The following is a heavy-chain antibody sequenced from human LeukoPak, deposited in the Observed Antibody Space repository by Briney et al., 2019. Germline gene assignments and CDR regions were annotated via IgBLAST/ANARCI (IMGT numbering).Heavy chain of an antibody. J-gene: IGHJ5*02. CDR1: GFTFSSHG. D-gene: IGHD2-2*01. V-gene: IGHV3-30*02. Sequence: GGSLRLSCAASGFTFSSHGMHWVRQAPGKGLEWVALKGRFTISRDNSKNTLYLQMNSLRAEDTAVYYCARDSCSSTSCLPWFDPWGQGTLVTVSS. CDR3: ARDSCSSTSCLPWFDP.